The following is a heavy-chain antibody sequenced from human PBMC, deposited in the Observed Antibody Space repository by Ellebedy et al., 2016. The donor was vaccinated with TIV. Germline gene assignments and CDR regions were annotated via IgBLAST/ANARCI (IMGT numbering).Heavy chain of an antibody. CDR3: VPREVSAIGLDH. CDR2: ISSSGFDT. Sequence: GGSLRLSCAASGFTFRSYAMSWIRQAPRKGLEWVSIISSSGFDTYYADSVKGRFTISRDNSKDMLYLQMNSLRAEDTAVYYCVPREVSAIGLDHWGQGTLVSVSS. D-gene: IGHD2-8*01. CDR1: GFTFRSYA. V-gene: IGHV3-23*01. J-gene: IGHJ4*02.